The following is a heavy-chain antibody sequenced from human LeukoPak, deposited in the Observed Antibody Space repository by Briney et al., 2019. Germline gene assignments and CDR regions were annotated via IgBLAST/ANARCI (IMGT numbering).Heavy chain of an antibody. V-gene: IGHV4-39*01. D-gene: IGHD6-13*01. CDR1: GASFSSSTYY. J-gene: IGHJ4*02. CDR2: IYYSGST. CDR3: ARHAGGISATGTRPFDY. Sequence: SETLSLTCTVSGASFSSSTYYWVWLRQPPGKGLEWIGSIYYSGSTYYNPSLKSRVTMSVDTSKNQFSLKLSSVTAADTAVYYCARHAGGISATGTRPFDYWGQGTLVTVSS.